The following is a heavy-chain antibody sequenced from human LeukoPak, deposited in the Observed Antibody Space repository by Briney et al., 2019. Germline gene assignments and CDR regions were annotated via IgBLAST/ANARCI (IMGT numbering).Heavy chain of an antibody. D-gene: IGHD4-17*01. CDR2: ISYSGST. CDR1: GGSISSYY. CDR3: ARHVSGDYAWLDV. V-gene: IGHV4-59*08. J-gene: IGHJ6*02. Sequence: SETLSLTCTVSGGSISSYYWSWIRQPPGKGLEWVGYISYSGSTNYNPSLRGRVTISADTSKNQLSLKLGSVSAADTAVYYCARHVSGDYAWLDVWGQGTTVTVSS.